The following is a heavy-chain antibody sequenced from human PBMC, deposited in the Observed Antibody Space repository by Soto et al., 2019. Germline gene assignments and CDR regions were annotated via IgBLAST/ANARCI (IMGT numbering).Heavy chain of an antibody. CDR1: GFTFNNYA. D-gene: IGHD2-8*01. J-gene: IGHJ4*02. CDR2: ISGSGGST. V-gene: IGHV3-23*01. CDR3: AKLASGHYCTNGGCILYYCDY. Sequence: EVQLLESGGGLVQPGGSLRLSCAASGFTFNNYAMSWVRQAPGKGLVWVSAISGSGGSTHYADSVKCRFTISRDNPKNTLCLQMNSLRAEDTAVHYCAKLASGHYCTNGGCILYYCDYWGQGAQVTVSS.